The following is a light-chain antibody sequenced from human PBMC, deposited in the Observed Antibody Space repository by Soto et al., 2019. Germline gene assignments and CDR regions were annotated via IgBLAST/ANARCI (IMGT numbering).Light chain of an antibody. J-gene: IGLJ1*01. CDR1: TSDIGTNG. V-gene: IGLV1-44*01. CDR3: ATWHDSFYV. CDR2: TNN. Sequence: QSVLTQPPSASGTPGQIVTVSCSGSTSDIGTNGVNWFQHLPGTAPRLLIYTNNQRPSGVPDRFSGSKSGTSASLAISGLQSEDEATYYCATWHDSFYVFGTGTQLTVL.